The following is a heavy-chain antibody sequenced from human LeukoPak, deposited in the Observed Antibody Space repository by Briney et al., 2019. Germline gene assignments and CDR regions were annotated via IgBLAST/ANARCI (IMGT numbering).Heavy chain of an antibody. J-gene: IGHJ4*02. CDR2: IYYSGST. CDR3: ATFYGSGSSGLIDY. V-gene: IGHV4-39*01. D-gene: IGHD3-10*01. CDR1: GGSISSSSYY. Sequence: SETLSLTCTVSGGSISSSSYYWGWIRQPPGKGLEWIGSIYYSGSTYYNPSLKSRVTISVDTSKNQFSLKLSSVTAADMAVYYCATFYGSGSSGLIDYWGQGTLVTVSS.